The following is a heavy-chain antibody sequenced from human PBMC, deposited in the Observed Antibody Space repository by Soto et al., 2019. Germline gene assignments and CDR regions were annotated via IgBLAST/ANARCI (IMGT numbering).Heavy chain of an antibody. Sequence: SETLSLTCTVSGSSISSYYWSWIRQPPGKGLEWIGYIYYSGSTNYNPSLKGRVTISVDTSKNQFSLKLSSVTAADTAVYYCARGDPLLWFGEKVYYGMDVWGQGTTVTVSS. CDR1: GSSISSYY. V-gene: IGHV4-59*01. D-gene: IGHD3-10*01. CDR3: ARGDPLLWFGEKVYYGMDV. J-gene: IGHJ6*02. CDR2: IYYSGST.